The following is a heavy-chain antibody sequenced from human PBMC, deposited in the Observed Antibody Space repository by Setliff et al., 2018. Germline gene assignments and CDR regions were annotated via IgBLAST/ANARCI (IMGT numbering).Heavy chain of an antibody. CDR1: GYAFITFG. D-gene: IGHD5-12*01. V-gene: IGHV1-18*01. CDR2: MSPVYGIA. Sequence: ASVKVSCKTSGYAFITFGMSWVHQAPGQGLEWMGWMSPVYGIANYARKFQGRVTLTADTSTTTAYLELTSLRDDDTAVYYCVRGPGPSVVVAIPFDHWGQGSLVTVSS. CDR3: VRGPGPSVVVAIPFDH. J-gene: IGHJ4*02.